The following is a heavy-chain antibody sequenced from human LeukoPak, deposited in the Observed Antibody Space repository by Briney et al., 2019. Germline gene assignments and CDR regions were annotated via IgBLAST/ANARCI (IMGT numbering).Heavy chain of an antibody. CDR1: GFTFSSYW. V-gene: IGHV3-74*01. CDR3: ARETYYDSYFDY. D-gene: IGHD3-3*01. J-gene: IGHJ4*02. CDR2: INSDGSST. Sequence: QPGGSLRLSCAASGFTFSSYWMHLVRQAPGKGLVWVSRINSDGSSTSYADSVKGRFTISRDNAKNTLYLQMNSLRAEDTAVYYCARETYYDSYFDYWGQGTLVTVSS.